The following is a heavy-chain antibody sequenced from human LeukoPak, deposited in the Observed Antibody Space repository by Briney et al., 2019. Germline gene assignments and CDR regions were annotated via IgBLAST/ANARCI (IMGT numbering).Heavy chain of an antibody. CDR2: IGDSGGST. D-gene: IGHD6-13*01. CDR3: AKPRYTSSWYEVGY. V-gene: IGHV3-23*01. CDR1: GFAFSSHG. Sequence: GGSLRLSCAASGFAFSSHGMSWVRQAPGKGLEWVSTIGDSGGSTNYADSVKGRFTISRDNSKNTLYLQMNSLRAEDTAVYYCAKPRYTSSWYEVGYWGQGTLVTVSS. J-gene: IGHJ4*02.